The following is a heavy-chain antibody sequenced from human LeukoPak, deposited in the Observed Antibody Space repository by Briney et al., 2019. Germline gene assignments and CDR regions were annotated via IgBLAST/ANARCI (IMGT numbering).Heavy chain of an antibody. CDR2: IYSGGST. D-gene: IGHD4-17*01. Sequence: PGGSLRLSCAASGFTVSSNYMSWVRQAPGKGLEWVSVIYSGGSTYYADSVKGRFTISRDNSKNTLYLQMNSLRAGDTAVYYCARGRDTVTLDYWGQGTLVTVSS. CDR3: ARGRDTVTLDY. CDR1: GFTVSSNY. V-gene: IGHV3-53*01. J-gene: IGHJ4*02.